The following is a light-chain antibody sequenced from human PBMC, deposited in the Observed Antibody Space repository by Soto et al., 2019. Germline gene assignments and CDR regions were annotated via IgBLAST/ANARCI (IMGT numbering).Light chain of an antibody. CDR2: LDT. V-gene: IGLV1-47*02. Sequence: LTQPPSAASTPGQRVTLSCSGSSSNIGTFYVYWYQHLPGTAPRLLIYLDTQRPSGVPDRFSGSKSGTSASLAISGLRSEDEGNYYCAAWDDSLNAYVFGTGTKVTVL. J-gene: IGLJ1*01. CDR1: SSNIGTFY. CDR3: AAWDDSLNAYV.